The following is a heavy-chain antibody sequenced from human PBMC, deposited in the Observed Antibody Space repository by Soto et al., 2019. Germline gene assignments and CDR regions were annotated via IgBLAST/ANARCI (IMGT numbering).Heavy chain of an antibody. CDR1: GFTFSDHY. V-gene: IGHV3-72*01. D-gene: IGHD1-26*01. CDR3: ARGLNSFDS. CDR2: SRPKTKSYTT. J-gene: IGHJ4*02. Sequence: EVQLVDSGGGVVQPGGSLRLSCAASGFTFSDHYMDWVRQAPGKGLEWVGRSRPKTKSYTTEYAASVKGRFTISRDGSKNLLYLQMNSLKTEDTAVYYCARGLNSFDSWGQGTLVTVSS.